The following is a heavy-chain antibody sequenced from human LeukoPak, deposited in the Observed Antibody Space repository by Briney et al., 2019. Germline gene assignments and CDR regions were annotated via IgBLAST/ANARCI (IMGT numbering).Heavy chain of an antibody. CDR1: GFTFSSYW. Sequence: GGSLRLSCAASGFTFSSYWMSWVRQAPGKGLEWVANIKQDGSEKYYVDSVKGRFTISRDNSKNTLYLQMNSLRAEDTAVYYCARDPGGYCSGGSCYSGAFDIWGQGTMVTVSS. J-gene: IGHJ3*02. CDR2: IKQDGSEK. CDR3: ARDPGGYCSGGSCYSGAFDI. D-gene: IGHD2-15*01. V-gene: IGHV3-7*03.